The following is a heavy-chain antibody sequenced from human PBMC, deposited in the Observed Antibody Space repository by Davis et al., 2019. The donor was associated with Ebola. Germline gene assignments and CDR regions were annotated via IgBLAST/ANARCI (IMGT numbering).Heavy chain of an antibody. CDR2: IIVFFNVA. D-gene: IGHD6-6*01. V-gene: IGHV1-69*04. CDR3: ASSSIAARPDWFDP. Sequence: AASVKVSCKASGYTFTNYAINWVRQAPGQGLEWMGRIIVFFNVANYAQKFQGRVTITADKSTSTAYMELSSLRSEDTAVYYCASSSIAARPDWFDPWGQGTLVTVSS. J-gene: IGHJ5*02. CDR1: GYTFTNYA.